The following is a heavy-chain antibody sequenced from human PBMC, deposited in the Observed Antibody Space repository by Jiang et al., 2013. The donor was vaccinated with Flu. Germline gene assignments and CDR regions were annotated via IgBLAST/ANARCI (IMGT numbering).Heavy chain of an antibody. Sequence: LLKPSETLSLKCAVYGGSFSDYYWTWIRQPPGKGLEWIGQINHSGRTNYNPSLKSRVTISVDTSKNQLSLKLSSVTAADTAVYYCARHKPNARAFEYWGQGTLVTVSS. CDR1: GGSFSDYY. CDR2: INHSGRT. V-gene: IGHV4-34*01. J-gene: IGHJ4*02. CDR3: ARHKPNARAFEY. D-gene: IGHD1-1*01.